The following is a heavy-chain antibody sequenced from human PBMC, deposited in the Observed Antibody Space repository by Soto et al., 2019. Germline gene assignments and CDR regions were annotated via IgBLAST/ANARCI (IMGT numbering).Heavy chain of an antibody. CDR2: IYYSGST. D-gene: IGHD3-3*01. J-gene: IGHJ5*02. V-gene: IGHV4-59*01. CDR1: GGPISSYY. CDR3: ARDRAYDFWSGYHWFDP. Sequence: SETLSLTCTVSGGPISSYYWSWIRQPPGKGLEWIGYIYYSGSTNYNPSLKSRVTISVDTSKNQFSLKLSSVTAADTAVYYCARDRAYDFWSGYHWFDPWGQGTLVTVSS.